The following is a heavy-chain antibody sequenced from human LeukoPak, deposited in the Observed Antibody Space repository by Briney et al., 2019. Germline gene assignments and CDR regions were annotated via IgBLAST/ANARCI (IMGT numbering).Heavy chain of an antibody. CDR2: ISAYNGNT. J-gene: IGHJ4*02. Sequence: ASVKVSCKASGYTFTSYGISWVRQAPGQGLEWMGWISAYNGNTNYAQKLQGRVTMTTDTSTSTAYMELSSLRSEDTAVYYCARANYDYVWGSYRYPFDYWGQGTLVTVSS. CDR3: ARANYDYVWGSYRYPFDY. V-gene: IGHV1-18*01. D-gene: IGHD3-16*02. CDR1: GYTFTSYG.